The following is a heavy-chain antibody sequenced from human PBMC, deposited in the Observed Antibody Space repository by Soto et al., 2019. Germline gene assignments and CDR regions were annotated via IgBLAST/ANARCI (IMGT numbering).Heavy chain of an antibody. CDR1: GGSISSGGYY. Sequence: QVQLQESGPGLVKPSQTLSLTCTVSGGSISSGGYYWSWIRQHPGKGLEWIGYSYYSGSTYYNPYLRRRVTISVDTSKNKFSLKLSSVTAADTAVYYCAREWGWFGELHNWFDPWGQGTLVTVSS. V-gene: IGHV4-31*03. D-gene: IGHD3-10*01. CDR2: SYYSGST. CDR3: AREWGWFGELHNWFDP. J-gene: IGHJ5*02.